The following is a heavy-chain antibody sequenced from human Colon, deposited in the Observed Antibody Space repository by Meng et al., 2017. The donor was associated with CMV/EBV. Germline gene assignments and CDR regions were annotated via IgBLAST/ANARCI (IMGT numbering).Heavy chain of an antibody. CDR2: IYPQDGGT. CDR1: GYTFTDNH. V-gene: IGHV1-2*02. Sequence: QVQLGQAWTELKKPGASVKVFCKSSGYTFTDNHLHWVQQAPGQGLEWMGWIYPQDGGTYFAQKFQDRVTLTRDTYITTAYMELSGLTSDDTAIYYCVRESWYFDFWGEGTLVTVSS. CDR3: VRESWYFDF. J-gene: IGHJ4*02. D-gene: IGHD6-13*01.